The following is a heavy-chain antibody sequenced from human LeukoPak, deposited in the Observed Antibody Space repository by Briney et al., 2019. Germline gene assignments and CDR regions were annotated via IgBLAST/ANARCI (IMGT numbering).Heavy chain of an antibody. J-gene: IGHJ4*02. CDR2: IYYSGST. CDR1: GGSISSSSYY. CDR3: ARGDSWSGYYDY. V-gene: IGHV4-39*07. D-gene: IGHD3-3*01. Sequence: SETLSLTCTVSGGSISSSSYYWGWIRQPPGKGLEWIGSIYYSGSTYYNPSLKSRVTISVDTSKNQFSLKLSSVTAADTAVYYCARGDSWSGYYDYWGQGTLVTVSS.